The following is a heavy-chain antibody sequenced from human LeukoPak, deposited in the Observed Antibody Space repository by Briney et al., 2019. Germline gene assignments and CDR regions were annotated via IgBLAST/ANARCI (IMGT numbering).Heavy chain of an antibody. CDR3: ARLLTTVTTVNY. V-gene: IGHV1-2*06. D-gene: IGHD4-17*01. J-gene: IGHJ4*02. CDR2: INPNSSGT. CDR1: GYTFTGYY. Sequence: GASVKVSCKASGYTFTGYYMHWVRQAPGQGLEWMGRINPNSSGTNYAQKFQGRVTMTRDTSISTAYMELSRLRSDDTAVYYCARLLTTVTTVNYWGQGTLVTASS.